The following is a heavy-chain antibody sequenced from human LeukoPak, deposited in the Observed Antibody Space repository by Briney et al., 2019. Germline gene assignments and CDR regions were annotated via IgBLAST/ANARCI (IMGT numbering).Heavy chain of an antibody. D-gene: IGHD3-10*02. CDR1: GLTFNTFA. V-gene: IGHV3-23*01. Sequence: GGSLRLSCAASGLTFNTFATSWVRQAPGRGLEWVSSISRRGEFTYYVDFLKGRFTISRDNSKNTLYLQMNSLRAEDTAVYYCAKMLGLYNWFDRWGQGTLVTVSS. CDR2: ISRRGEFT. J-gene: IGHJ5*02. CDR3: AKMLGLYNWFDR.